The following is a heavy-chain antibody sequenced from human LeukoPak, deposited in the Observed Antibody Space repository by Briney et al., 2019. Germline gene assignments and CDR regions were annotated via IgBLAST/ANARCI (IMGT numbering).Heavy chain of an antibody. V-gene: IGHV4-59*06. D-gene: IGHD3-22*01. CDR2: IYYSGST. CDR3: ARDYYDSSYDAFDI. Sequence: KTSETLSLTCTVSGGSISSYYWSWIRQHPGKGLEWIGYIYYSGSTYYNPSLKSRVTISVDTSKNQFSLKLSSVTAADTAVYYCARDYYDSSYDAFDIWGQGTMVTVPS. CDR1: GGSISSYY. J-gene: IGHJ3*02.